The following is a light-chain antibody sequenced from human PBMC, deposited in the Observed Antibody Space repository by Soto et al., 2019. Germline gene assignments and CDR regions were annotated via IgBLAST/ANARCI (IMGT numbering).Light chain of an antibody. Sequence: QSVLTQPPSVSGAPCQRVTISCTGSSSNIGAGYDVHWYQQLPGTAPKLLIYGNSNRPSGVPDRFSGSKSGTSASLAITGLQAEDEADYYCQSYDSCVSGSVFGTGTKVT. V-gene: IGLV1-40*01. CDR3: QSYDSCVSGSV. CDR1: SSNIGAGYD. CDR2: GNS. J-gene: IGLJ1*01.